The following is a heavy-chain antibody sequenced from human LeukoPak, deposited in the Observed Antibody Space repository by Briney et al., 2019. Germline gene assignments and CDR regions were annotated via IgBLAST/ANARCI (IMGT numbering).Heavy chain of an antibody. CDR2: INHSGST. J-gene: IGHJ4*02. V-gene: IGHV4-34*01. D-gene: IGHD1-26*01. CDR1: GGSFSGYY. Sequence: SETLSLTCAVYGGSFSGYYWSWIRQPPGQGLEWIGEINHSGSTNYNPSLKSRVTISVDTSKNQFSLKLSSVTAADTAVYYCARVEVGATFDYWGQGTLVTVSS. CDR3: ARVEVGATFDY.